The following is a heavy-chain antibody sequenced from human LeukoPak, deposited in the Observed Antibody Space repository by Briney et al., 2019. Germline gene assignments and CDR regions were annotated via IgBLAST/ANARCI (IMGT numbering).Heavy chain of an antibody. J-gene: IGHJ4*02. D-gene: IGHD2-21*02. CDR2: ISGSGGST. V-gene: IGHV3-23*01. CDR3: AKDDVVMTVNFDY. CDR1: GITFNTYA. Sequence: GGSLRLSCVVSGITFNTYAMSWVRQAPGKGLEWVSSISGSGGSTYYADSVKGRFTVSRDNSKNTLHLQMNSLRAEDTAVYYCAKDDVVMTVNFDYWGQGTLVTVSS.